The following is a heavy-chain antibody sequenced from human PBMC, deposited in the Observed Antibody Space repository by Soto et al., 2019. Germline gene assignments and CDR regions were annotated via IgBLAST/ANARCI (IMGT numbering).Heavy chain of an antibody. CDR1: GDSVSSGDYY. D-gene: IGHD3-16*01. Sequence: QVQLQESGPGLVRPWETLSLTCSVSGDSVSSGDYYWSWIRQPPGKGLEWIGHVYFSGSTNYIPSRKSRLTMSVDTAKNQFSLKLNSVTAADTAVYYCARIPVDTYMIYWSDPWGQGTQVTVSS. V-gene: IGHV4-61*08. CDR2: VYFSGST. CDR3: ARIPVDTYMIYWSDP. J-gene: IGHJ5*02.